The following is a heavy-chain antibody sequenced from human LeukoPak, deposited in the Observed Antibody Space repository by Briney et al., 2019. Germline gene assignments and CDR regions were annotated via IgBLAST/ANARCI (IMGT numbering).Heavy chain of an antibody. J-gene: IGHJ4*02. V-gene: IGHV4-34*01. CDR1: GGSFSDYY. CDR3: ARRNGYSSSWYIGY. Sequence: SETLSLTCAVYGGSFSDYYWSWIRQPPGKGLEWIGSIYYSGSTYYNPSLKSRVTISVDTSKNQFSLKLSSVTAADTAVYYCARRNGYSSSWYIGYWGQGTLVTVSS. CDR2: IYYSGST. D-gene: IGHD6-13*01.